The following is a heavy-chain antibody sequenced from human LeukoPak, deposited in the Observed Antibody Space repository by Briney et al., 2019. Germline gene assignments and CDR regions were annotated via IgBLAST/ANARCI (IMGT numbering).Heavy chain of an antibody. CDR3: AILPSGYFDWLSNAFDI. J-gene: IGHJ3*02. Sequence: ASVKVSCKASGYTFTSYGISWVRQAPGQGLEWMGWISAYNGNTNHAQKLQGRVTMTTDTSTSTAYMELRSLRSDDTAVYYCAILPSGYFDWLSNAFDIWGQGTMVTVSS. D-gene: IGHD3-9*01. CDR2: ISAYNGNT. V-gene: IGHV1-18*01. CDR1: GYTFTSYG.